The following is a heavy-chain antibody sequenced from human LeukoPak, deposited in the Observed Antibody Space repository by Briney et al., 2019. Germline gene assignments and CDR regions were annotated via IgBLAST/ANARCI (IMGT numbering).Heavy chain of an antibody. V-gene: IGHV4-59*01. Sequence: SETLSLTCTVSGGFISSYYWTWIRQPPGKGLEWIGYIYYTGSTNYNPSLKSRVTISVDTSKNQFSLKMSSVTAADTAVYYCARGKPATDLDYWGQGTLVTVSS. CDR1: GGFISSYY. CDR2: IYYTGST. D-gene: IGHD2-2*01. CDR3: ARGKPATDLDY. J-gene: IGHJ4*02.